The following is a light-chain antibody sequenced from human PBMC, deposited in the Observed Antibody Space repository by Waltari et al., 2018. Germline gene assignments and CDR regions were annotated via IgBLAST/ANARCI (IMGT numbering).Light chain of an antibody. CDR3: QQYGASAIT. V-gene: IGKV3-20*01. CDR2: GAS. Sequence: EIVLTQSPGTLSLSPGERATLSCRASQSVLSYYLAWYQQKPGQAPRLLIYGASSRTTGIPDRFSGSGSGTDFTLTISRLEPEDFAVYYCQQYGASAITFGQGTRLEIK. CDR1: QSVLSYY. J-gene: IGKJ5*01.